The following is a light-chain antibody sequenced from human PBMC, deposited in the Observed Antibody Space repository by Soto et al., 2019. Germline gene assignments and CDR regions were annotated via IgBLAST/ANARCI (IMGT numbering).Light chain of an antibody. J-gene: IGKJ4*01. CDR1: QGISNY. Sequence: DIQMTQSPSSLSASVGDRVTITCRASQGISNYLAWYQQIQGKVPKLLISAASTLQSGVPSRFSGSGSGTDFTLTISSLHPEDVATYYCQKYTNVPAFGGGTKVEIK. CDR3: QKYTNVPA. V-gene: IGKV1-27*01. CDR2: AAS.